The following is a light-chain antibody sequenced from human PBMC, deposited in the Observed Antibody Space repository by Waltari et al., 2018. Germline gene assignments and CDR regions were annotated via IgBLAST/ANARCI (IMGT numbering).Light chain of an antibody. V-gene: IGLV3-19*01. CDR2: GPH. Sequence: SSDLTQDPSLSVALGQTVRITCQGDSIRRYYASWYQQRPGQAPILVLYGPHNRTSGIPDRFSGSTSGNTASLTITAAQAEDEADYYCHSRETFSTRLFGGGTRLTV. J-gene: IGLJ2*01. CDR1: SIRRYY. CDR3: HSRETFSTRL.